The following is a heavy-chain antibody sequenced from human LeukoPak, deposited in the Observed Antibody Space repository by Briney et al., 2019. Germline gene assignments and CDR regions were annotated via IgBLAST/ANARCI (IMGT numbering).Heavy chain of an antibody. V-gene: IGHV3-74*01. J-gene: IGHJ5*02. Sequence: GRSLRLSCVASGFTFSNYWMHWVRQPPGKGLVWVSRIYVDGRTTNYADSVKGRFTISRDNAKNTVYLEMNSLSVEDTATYYCIRDFRSADLWGQGTLVTVTS. CDR2: IYVDGRTT. CDR3: IRDFRSADL. CDR1: GFTFSNYW.